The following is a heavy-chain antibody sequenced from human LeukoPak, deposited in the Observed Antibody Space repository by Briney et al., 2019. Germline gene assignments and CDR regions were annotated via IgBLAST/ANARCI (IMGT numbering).Heavy chain of an antibody. Sequence: ASVKASCKASGYTFTGYYMHWVRQAPGQGLEWMGWINPNSGGTNYAQKFQGRVTMTRDTSISTAYMELSRLRSDDTAVYYCARRPLYDILTGYLGYGSNDYWGQGTLVTVSS. CDR1: GYTFTGYY. J-gene: IGHJ4*02. D-gene: IGHD3-9*01. V-gene: IGHV1-2*02. CDR3: ARRPLYDILTGYLGYGSNDY. CDR2: INPNSGGT.